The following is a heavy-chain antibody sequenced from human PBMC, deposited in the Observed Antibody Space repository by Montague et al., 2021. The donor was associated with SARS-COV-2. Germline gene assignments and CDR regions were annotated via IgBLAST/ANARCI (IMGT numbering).Heavy chain of an antibody. CDR2: IDWDDDK. J-gene: IGHJ4*02. D-gene: IGHD3-9*01. V-gene: IGHV2-70*01. CDR1: RFSLSTSGMC. Sequence: VKPTQTLTLTCTFSRFSLSTSGMCVSWIRQPPGKALEWLALIDWDDDKCYSTSLKTRLTISKDTSKNQVVLTMTNMDPVDTATYYCARIRDYDILTGSYSGFDYWGQGTLVTVSS. CDR3: ARIRDYDILTGSYSGFDY.